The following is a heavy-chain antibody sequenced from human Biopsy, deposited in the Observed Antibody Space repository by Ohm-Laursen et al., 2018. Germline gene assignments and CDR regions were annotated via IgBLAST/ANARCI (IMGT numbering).Heavy chain of an antibody. CDR1: GFNFQDHA. D-gene: IGHD2-21*01. J-gene: IGHJ4*02. V-gene: IGHV3-9*01. CDR3: ARLGELHGLWYFDF. CDR2: ISWNSGSI. Sequence: SLRLSCSASGFNFQDHAMHWVRQAPGKGLEWVSGISWNSGSINYAVSVQGRFTISRDNAKNSLYLQMNSLRVEDTALYFCARLGELHGLWYFDFWGQGALVTVSS.